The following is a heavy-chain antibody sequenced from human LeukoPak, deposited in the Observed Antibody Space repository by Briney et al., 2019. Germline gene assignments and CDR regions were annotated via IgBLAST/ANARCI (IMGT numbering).Heavy chain of an antibody. CDR2: IYSGGST. Sequence: GGSLRLSCAASGFSFSTYAMSWVRQAPGKGLEWVSVIYSGGSTYYADSVKGRFTISRDNSKNTLYLQMNSLRAEDTAVYYCARDHRWGFDYWGRGTLVTVSS. J-gene: IGHJ4*02. D-gene: IGHD7-27*01. CDR1: GFSFSTYA. CDR3: ARDHRWGFDY. V-gene: IGHV3-66*01.